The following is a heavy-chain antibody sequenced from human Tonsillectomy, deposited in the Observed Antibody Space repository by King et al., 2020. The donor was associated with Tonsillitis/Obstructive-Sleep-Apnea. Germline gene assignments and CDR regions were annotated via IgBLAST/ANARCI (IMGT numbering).Heavy chain of an antibody. CDR2: IYYSGST. CDR1: GGSISSSSYY. CDR3: ARCYYYYYYMDV. J-gene: IGHJ6*03. Sequence: QMQLQESGPGLVKPSETLSLTCTVSGGSISSSSYYWGWIRQPPGQGLEWIGSIYYSGSTYYNPSLKSRVTISVDTSKNQFSLKLSSVTAADTAVYYCARCYYYYYYMDVWGKGTTVTVSS. V-gene: IGHV4-39*01.